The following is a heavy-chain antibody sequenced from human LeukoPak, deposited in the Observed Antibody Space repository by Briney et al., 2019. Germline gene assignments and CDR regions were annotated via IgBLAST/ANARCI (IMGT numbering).Heavy chain of an antibody. V-gene: IGHV4-38-2*02. J-gene: IGHJ4*02. Sequence: SETLSLTCTVSGYSISSGYYWGWIRQPPGKGLEWIGSIFHSGSTYYNPSLKSRVTISVDTSKNQFSLKLSSVTAADTAVYYCARDLYGGGFFEYWGQGTLVTVSS. CDR2: IFHSGST. CDR3: ARDLYGGGFFEY. CDR1: GYSISSGYY. D-gene: IGHD2-15*01.